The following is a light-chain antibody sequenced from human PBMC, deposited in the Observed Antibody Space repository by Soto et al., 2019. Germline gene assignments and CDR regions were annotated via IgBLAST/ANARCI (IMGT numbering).Light chain of an antibody. V-gene: IGLV1-40*01. J-gene: IGLJ3*02. CDR2: GNS. CDR3: QSYDSSLSGWV. CDR1: SSNIGAGYD. Sequence: QSVLTQPPSVSGAPGQRVTISFTGSSSNIGAGYDVHGYQQLPGTAPKLLIYGNSNRPSGVPDRFSGSKSGTSASLAITGLRAEDEADYYCQSYDSSLSGWVFGGGTKVTVL.